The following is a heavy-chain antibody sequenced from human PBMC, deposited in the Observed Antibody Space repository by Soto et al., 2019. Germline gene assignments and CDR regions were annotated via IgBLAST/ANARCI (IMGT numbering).Heavy chain of an antibody. CDR2: ISSTSRSSSYI. Sequence: PGGSLRLSCAASGFTFSSYSMNWVRQAPGKGLEWVSSISSTSRSSSYIYYADSVKGRFTISRDNAKNSLYLQMNSLRAEDTAVYYCARDPGGIQLWSYPDYWGRGTLVTVSS. D-gene: IGHD5-18*01. CDR1: GFTFSSYS. V-gene: IGHV3-21*01. CDR3: ARDPGGIQLWSYPDY. J-gene: IGHJ4*02.